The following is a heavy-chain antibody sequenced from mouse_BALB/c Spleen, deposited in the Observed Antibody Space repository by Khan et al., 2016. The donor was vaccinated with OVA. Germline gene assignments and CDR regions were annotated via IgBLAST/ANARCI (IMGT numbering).Heavy chain of an antibody. CDR1: GFTFSTYA. D-gene: IGHD2-1*01. CDR2: ISSDGDYT. Sequence: EVELVESGGGLVKPGGSLKLSCAASGFTFSTYAMSWVRQTPEKRLVWVATISSDGDYTYFPDNVTGRFTIPRDNAKNTQCLQMTSLRSEDTATYYSARSHYGNFAYWGQGTLVTVSA. CDR3: ARSHYGNFAY. J-gene: IGHJ3*01. V-gene: IGHV5-9-3*01.